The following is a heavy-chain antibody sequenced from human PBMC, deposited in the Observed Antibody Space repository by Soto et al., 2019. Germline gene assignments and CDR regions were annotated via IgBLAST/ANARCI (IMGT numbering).Heavy chain of an antibody. J-gene: IGHJ4*02. V-gene: IGHV3-11*01. CDR3: ARGSSQVDY. CDR2: MSSSGATI. Sequence: QVQLVESGGGSVKPGGSLRLSCGASGFTLSDFYMSWLRQAPGKGLEWVSCMSSSGATIHYADSVKGRFTISRDNAMNSLYLQMNSLRAEDTAVYYCARGSSQVDYWGQGTLVTVSS. CDR1: GFTLSDFY.